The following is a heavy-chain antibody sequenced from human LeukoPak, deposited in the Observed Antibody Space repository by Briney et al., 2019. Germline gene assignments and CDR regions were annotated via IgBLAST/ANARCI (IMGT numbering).Heavy chain of an antibody. Sequence: ASVKVSCKASGYTFTGYYMHWVRQAPGQGLEWMGWISADNGNTNYAQKLQGRVTMTTDTSTSTAYMELRSLRSDDTAVYYCARTYGLGTDGDYWGQGTLVTVSS. D-gene: IGHD3-10*01. J-gene: IGHJ4*02. CDR3: ARTYGLGTDGDY. V-gene: IGHV1-18*04. CDR2: ISADNGNT. CDR1: GYTFTGYY.